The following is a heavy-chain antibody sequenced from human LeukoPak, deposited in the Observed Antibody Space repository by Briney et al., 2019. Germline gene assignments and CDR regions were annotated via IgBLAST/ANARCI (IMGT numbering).Heavy chain of an antibody. D-gene: IGHD3-22*01. CDR3: AKTYDSSGYSVYYYYGMDV. CDR2: MSGSGGST. V-gene: IGHV3-23*01. Sequence: PGGSLRLSCAASGFTFSSYAMSWVRQSPGKGLEWVSAMSGSGGSTYYADSVKGRFTISRDNSKNTLYLQMNSLRAEDTAVYYCAKTYDSSGYSVYYYYGMDVWGQGTTVIVSS. CDR1: GFTFSSYA. J-gene: IGHJ6*02.